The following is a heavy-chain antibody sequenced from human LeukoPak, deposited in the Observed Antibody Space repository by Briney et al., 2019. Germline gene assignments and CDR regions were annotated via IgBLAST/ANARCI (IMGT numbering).Heavy chain of an antibody. CDR2: ISAYNGNT. Sequence: ASVKVSCKASSYTFTSYGISWVRQAPGQGLEWMGWISAYNGNTNYAQKLQGRVTMTTDTSTSTAYMELRSLRSDDTAVYYCARGPHDFWSGYSGCYMDVWGKGTTVTVSS. V-gene: IGHV1-18*01. CDR3: ARGPHDFWSGYSGCYMDV. J-gene: IGHJ6*03. D-gene: IGHD3-3*01. CDR1: SYTFTSYG.